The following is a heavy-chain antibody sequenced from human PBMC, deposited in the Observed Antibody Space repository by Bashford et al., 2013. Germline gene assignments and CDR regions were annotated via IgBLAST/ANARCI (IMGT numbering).Heavy chain of an antibody. CDR2: INHSGGS. D-gene: IGHD5-12*01. CDR1: GGSFSGYY. Sequence: SSETLSLTCAVYGGSFSGYYWSWIRQPPGKGLEWIGEINHSGGSSYNPSLASRVTISVDTSKNQFSLNLNSVTAADTAVYYCSRRGSNAFDSYGYFDYWGREAWSPSPQ. V-gene: IGHV4-34*01. J-gene: IGHJ4*02. CDR3: SRRGSNAFDSYGYFDY.